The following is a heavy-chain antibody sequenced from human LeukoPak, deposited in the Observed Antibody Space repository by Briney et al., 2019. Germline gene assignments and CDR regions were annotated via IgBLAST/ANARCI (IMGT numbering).Heavy chain of an antibody. CDR1: GFTFDDYA. Sequence: PGGSLRLSCAASGFTFDDYAMHWVRQAPGKGLEWVSGISWNSGSIGYADSVKGRFTISRDNAKNSLYLQMNSLRAEDTALYYCAKGGRGSGYGLIDYWGQGTLVTVSS. CDR3: AKGGRGSGYGLIDY. D-gene: IGHD5-12*01. CDR2: ISWNSGSI. J-gene: IGHJ4*02. V-gene: IGHV3-9*01.